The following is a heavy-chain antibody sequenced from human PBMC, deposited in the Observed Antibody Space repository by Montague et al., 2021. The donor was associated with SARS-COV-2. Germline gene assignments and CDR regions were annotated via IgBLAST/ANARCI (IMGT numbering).Heavy chain of an antibody. CDR2: IWYDGSKR. Sequence: SLRLSCAASGITFNRHGMHWVRQAPGKGLEWVAVIWYDGSKRFYSDSMRGRFTISGDNSKNTVYLQMNSLSVEDTAVYYCASAYHDYGLDNWGQGTLVTVSS. CDR3: ASAYHDYGLDN. J-gene: IGHJ4*02. CDR1: GITFNRHG. V-gene: IGHV3-33*01. D-gene: IGHD3-16*01.